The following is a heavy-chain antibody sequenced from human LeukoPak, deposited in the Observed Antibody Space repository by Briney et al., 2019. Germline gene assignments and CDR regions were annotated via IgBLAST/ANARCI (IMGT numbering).Heavy chain of an antibody. Sequence: PGGSLRLSCAASGFTFSSYAMHWVRQAPGKGLEWVAVISYDGSNKYYADSVKGRFTISRDNSKNTLYLQMNSLRAEDTAVYYCARGGWTSGGSFDYWGQGTLVTVSS. CDR3: ARGGWTSGGSFDY. CDR1: GFTFSSYA. V-gene: IGHV3-30-3*01. CDR2: ISYDGSNK. D-gene: IGHD3-10*01. J-gene: IGHJ4*02.